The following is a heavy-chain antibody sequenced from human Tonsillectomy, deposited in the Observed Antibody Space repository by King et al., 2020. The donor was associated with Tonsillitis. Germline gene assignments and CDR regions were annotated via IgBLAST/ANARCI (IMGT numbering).Heavy chain of an antibody. Sequence: VQLVESGGGVVQPGRSLRLSCAASGFTFSSYGMHWVRQAPGKGLEWVAVIWYDGSNKYYADSVKGRFTISRDNSKNTLYLQMNSLRAEDTAVYYCARDGQGDAFDIWGKGTMVTVSS. CDR2: IWYDGSNK. J-gene: IGHJ3*02. V-gene: IGHV3-33*08. CDR1: GFTFSSYG. CDR3: ARDGQGDAFDI.